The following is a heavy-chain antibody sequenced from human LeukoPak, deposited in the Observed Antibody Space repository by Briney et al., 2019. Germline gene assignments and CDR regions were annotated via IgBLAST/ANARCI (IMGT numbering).Heavy chain of an antibody. Sequence: GGTLRLSCAASGFTFSRYGMSWVRQAPGKGLEWVSSISGSGGSTYYADSVKGRFTISRDNSKNTLYLQMNSLRAEDTAVYYCAKDLRGYSYGYFAFDIWGQGTMVTVSS. J-gene: IGHJ3*02. CDR2: ISGSGGST. CDR1: GFTFSRYG. V-gene: IGHV3-23*01. CDR3: AKDLRGYSYGYFAFDI. D-gene: IGHD5-18*01.